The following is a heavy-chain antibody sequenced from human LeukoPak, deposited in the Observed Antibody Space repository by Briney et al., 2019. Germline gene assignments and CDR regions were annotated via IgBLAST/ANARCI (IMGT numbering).Heavy chain of an antibody. CDR2: ISSSSTYI. V-gene: IGHV3-21*01. CDR3: ARVWSDCYVTNCYISEY. CDR1: GFTFSSYS. J-gene: IGHJ4*02. Sequence: GSLSLSCAASGFTFSSYSMNWVRQAPGERLEGVSSISSSSTYIYYADSVKGRFTISRDDAKNSLFLQMNSLRAEDTAVYYCARVWSDCYVTNCYISEYWGQGTLVTVSS. D-gene: IGHD3-3*01.